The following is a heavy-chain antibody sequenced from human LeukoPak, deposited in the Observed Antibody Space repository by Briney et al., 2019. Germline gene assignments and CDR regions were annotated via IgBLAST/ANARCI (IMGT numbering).Heavy chain of an antibody. V-gene: IGHV5-51*01. CDR3: ARQNIGGTSASDY. J-gene: IGHJ4*02. CDR2: IYPGDSDT. CDR1: GYSFTNYW. D-gene: IGHD1-26*01. Sequence: GESLKISCKGSGYSFTNYWIGWVRQMPGIGLEWFGIIYPGDSDTRYSPSFQGQVTISADKSISTAYLQWSSLKASDTAMYYCARQNIGGTSASDYWGQGTLVTVSS.